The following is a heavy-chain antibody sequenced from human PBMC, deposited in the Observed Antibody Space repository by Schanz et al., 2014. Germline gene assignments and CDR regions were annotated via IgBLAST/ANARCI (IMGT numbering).Heavy chain of an antibody. CDR1: GDTFSKYN. J-gene: IGHJ4*02. V-gene: IGHV1-69*02. CDR2: IIPILGIA. CDR3: ARSGSSNWYCFDY. D-gene: IGHD6-13*01. Sequence: QVQLVQSGAEVKKPRSSVKVSCQAFGDTFSKYNIMWVRQAPGQGLEWMGRIIPILGIANYAQKFQGRVTITADKSTFTAYMDVSSLRSEDTAVYYCARSGSSNWYCFDYWGQGTLVTVSS.